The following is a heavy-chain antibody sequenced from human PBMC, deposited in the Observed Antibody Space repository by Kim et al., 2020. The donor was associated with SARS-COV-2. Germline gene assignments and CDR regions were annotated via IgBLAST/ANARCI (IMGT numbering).Heavy chain of an antibody. D-gene: IGHD1-1*01. Sequence: GGSLRLSCAASGFTFSSYSMNWVRQAPGKGLEWVSSISSSSSYTYYADSVKGRFTISRDNAKNSLYLQMNSLRAEDTAVYYCASGGRNHYYYYYGMDVWGQGTTVTVSS. CDR1: GFTFSSYS. CDR3: ASGGRNHYYYYYGMDV. J-gene: IGHJ6*02. CDR2: ISSSSSYT. V-gene: IGHV3-21*01.